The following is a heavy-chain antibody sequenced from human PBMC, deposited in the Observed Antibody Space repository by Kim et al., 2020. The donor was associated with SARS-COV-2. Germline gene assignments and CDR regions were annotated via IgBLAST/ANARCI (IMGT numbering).Heavy chain of an antibody. V-gene: IGHV4-30-2*01. J-gene: IGHJ5*02. Sequence: SETLSLTCAVSGGSISSGGYSWSWIRQPPGKGLEWIGYIYHSGSTYYNPSLKSRVTISVDRSKNQFSLKLSSVTAADTAVYYCARVGPMVRGVMFDPWGQGTLVTVSS. CDR1: GGSISSGGYS. CDR3: ARVGPMVRGVMFDP. D-gene: IGHD3-10*01. CDR2: IYHSGST.